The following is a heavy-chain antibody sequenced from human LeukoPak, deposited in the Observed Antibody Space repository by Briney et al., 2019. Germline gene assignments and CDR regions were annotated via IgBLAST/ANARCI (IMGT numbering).Heavy chain of an antibody. J-gene: IGHJ4*02. D-gene: IGHD5-18*01. Sequence: GGSLRLSCAASGFTFSDYYMSCIRQAPGKGLERVSYIISSGSTIYYADSVKGRVTISRDNAKNSLYLQMNSLRAEDTAVYSCARGDGGYSYKLHYWGQGTLVTVSS. V-gene: IGHV3-11*04. CDR2: IISSGSTI. CDR3: ARGDGGYSYKLHY. CDR1: GFTFSDYY.